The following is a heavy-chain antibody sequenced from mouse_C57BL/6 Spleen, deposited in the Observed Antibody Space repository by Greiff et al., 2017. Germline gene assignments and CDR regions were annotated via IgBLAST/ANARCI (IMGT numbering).Heavy chain of an antibody. J-gene: IGHJ3*01. V-gene: IGHV5-4*03. CDR2: ISAGGSYT. CDR3: ARGSTMIRRGFAY. Sequence: EVKLLESGGGLVKPGGSLKLSCAASGFTFSSYAMTWVRQTPEKRLEWVATISAGGSYTYYPDNVKGRFTISRANAKNNLYLQMSHLESEATSMYSCARGSTMIRRGFAYWGQGTLVTVSA. D-gene: IGHD2-4*01. CDR1: GFTFSSYA.